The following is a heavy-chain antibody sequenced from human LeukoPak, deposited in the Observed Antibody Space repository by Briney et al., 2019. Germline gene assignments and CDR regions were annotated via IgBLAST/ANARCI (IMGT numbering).Heavy chain of an antibody. CDR2: IYYSGST. V-gene: IGHV4-59*01. J-gene: IGHJ3*02. CDR1: GGSISSYY. D-gene: IGHD3-9*01. CDR3: ARGGTSGYFVYDAFDI. Sequence: PSETLSLTCTVSGGSISSYYWSWIRQPPGKGLEWIGYIYYSGSTNYNPSLKSRVTISVGTSKNQFSLKLSSVTAADTAVYYCARGGTSGYFVYDAFDIWGQGTMVTVSS.